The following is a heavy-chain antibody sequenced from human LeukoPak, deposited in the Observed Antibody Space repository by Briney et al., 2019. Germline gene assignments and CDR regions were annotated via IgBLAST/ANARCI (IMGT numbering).Heavy chain of an antibody. V-gene: IGHV1-2*02. CDR1: GYTFTGYY. CDR2: INPNSGGT. J-gene: IGHJ5*02. CDR3: ARHDGYGSGRWDWFDP. D-gene: IGHD3-10*01. Sequence: ASVKVSCKASGYTFTGYYMHWVRQAPGRGLEWMGWINPNSGGTNYAQKFQGRVTMTRDTSISTAYMELKSLTSDDTAVYYCARHDGYGSGRWDWFDPWGQGTLVTVSS.